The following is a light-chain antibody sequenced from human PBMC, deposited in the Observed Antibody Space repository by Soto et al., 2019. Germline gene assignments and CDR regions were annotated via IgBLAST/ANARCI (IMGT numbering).Light chain of an antibody. CDR2: DAS. Sequence: EIVMTQSPDTLSVSPGERATLSCRASQSVTNNLAWHQQKPGQAPRLLIYDASNRATGIQARFSGSGSGTDFTLTISSLEPEDSAIYYCQQRSSWYTFGQGTKVDIK. J-gene: IGKJ1*01. CDR3: QQRSSWYT. V-gene: IGKV3-11*01. CDR1: QSVTNN.